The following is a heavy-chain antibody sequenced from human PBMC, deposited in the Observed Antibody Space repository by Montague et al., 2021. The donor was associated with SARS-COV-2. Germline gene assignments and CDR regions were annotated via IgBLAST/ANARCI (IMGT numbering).Heavy chain of an antibody. Sequence: SLRLSCAASGFTFGSYSMNWVRQAPGKGLEWVSYISRSSRTIYYADSVKGRITISRDSAKNPLYLQMNSLRAEDTAVYYCADYGDTEPFQHWGQGTLVTVSS. CDR1: GFTFGSYS. CDR2: ISRSSRTI. D-gene: IGHD4-17*01. CDR3: ADYGDTEPFQH. V-gene: IGHV3-48*04. J-gene: IGHJ1*01.